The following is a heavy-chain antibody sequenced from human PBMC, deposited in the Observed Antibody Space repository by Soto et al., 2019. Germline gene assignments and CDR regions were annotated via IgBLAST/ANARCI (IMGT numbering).Heavy chain of an antibody. CDR2: ITHSGST. Sequence: SETLSLTCAVYGGSFSGYYWSWIRQPPGKGLEWIGEITHSGSTNYNPSLKNGVTIAADTTTNHSSPRRSPVTTADSAVDYCARGGAPRSVTDYWGEGTLVTVS. CDR1: GGSFSGYY. V-gene: IGHV4-34*01. J-gene: IGHJ4*02. CDR3: ARGGAPRSVTDY. D-gene: IGHD5-18*01.